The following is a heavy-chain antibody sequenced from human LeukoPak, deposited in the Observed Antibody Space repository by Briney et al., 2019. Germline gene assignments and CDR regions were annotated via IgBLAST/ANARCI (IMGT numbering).Heavy chain of an antibody. CDR1: GSTFTIYG. V-gene: IGHV1-18*01. J-gene: IGHJ5*02. CDR2: INVYNGNT. CDR3: ARRGSNGRYDWENWFDR. Sequence: GASVNLSFKSSGSTFTIYGFSWRRQRPGPGHELKGFINVYNGNTSYAQKFQGRVTMTTDTSTSTAYLELRSLRSDDTAGYYCARRGSNGRYDWENWFDRWGQGTLVTVSS. D-gene: IGHD3-16*01.